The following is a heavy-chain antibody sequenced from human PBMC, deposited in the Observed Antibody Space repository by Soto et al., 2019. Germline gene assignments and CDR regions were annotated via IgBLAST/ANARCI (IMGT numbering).Heavy chain of an antibody. V-gene: IGHV1-69*01. J-gene: IGHJ4*02. CDR1: GGSFGNSA. CDR2: FIPVYRTL. D-gene: IGHD3-3*01. Sequence: QVLLVQSGAEVKKPGSSVKISCKASGGSFGNSAINWVRQTPGQGLEWLGGFIPVYRTLNYAQKFQGRVTITADESTGTAYMTLSSLASNDKAVYYVATGVICIGYFTVDSWGQGTRVTVSS. CDR3: ATGVICIGYFTVDS.